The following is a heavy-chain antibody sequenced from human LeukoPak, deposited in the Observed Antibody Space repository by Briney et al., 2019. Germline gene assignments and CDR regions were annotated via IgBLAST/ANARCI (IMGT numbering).Heavy chain of an antibody. J-gene: IGHJ5*02. V-gene: IGHV4-39*07. CDR2: IYYSGGT. CDR3: ARGSWRDNWFDP. CDR1: GGSISSSSYY. D-gene: IGHD3-10*01. Sequence: SETLSLTCTVSGGSISSSSYYWGWIRQPPGKGLEWIGSIYYSGGTYYNPSLKSRVTISVDTSKNQFSLKLSSVTAADTAVYYCARGSWRDNWFDPWGQGTLVTVSS.